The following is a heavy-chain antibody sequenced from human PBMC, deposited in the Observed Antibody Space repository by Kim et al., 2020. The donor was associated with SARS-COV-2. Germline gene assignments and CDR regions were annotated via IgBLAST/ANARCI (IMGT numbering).Heavy chain of an antibody. Sequence: ASVKVSCKASGYTFTSYDINWVRQATGQGLEWMGWMNPNSGNTGYAQKFQGRVTMTRNTSISTAYMELSSLRSEDTAVYYCARSYGDYYYYYGMDVWGQGTTVTVSS. CDR2: MNPNSGNT. J-gene: IGHJ6*02. V-gene: IGHV1-8*01. CDR1: GYTFTSYD. D-gene: IGHD4-17*01. CDR3: ARSYGDYYYYYGMDV.